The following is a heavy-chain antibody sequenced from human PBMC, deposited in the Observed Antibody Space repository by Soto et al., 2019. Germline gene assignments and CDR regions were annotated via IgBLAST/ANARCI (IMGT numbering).Heavy chain of an antibody. V-gene: IGHV3-33*01. CDR2: IWYDGSNK. Sequence: GGSLRLSCAASGFTFSSYGMHWVLQAPGKGLEWVAVIWYDGSNKYYADSVKGRFTISRDNSKNRLDLQVNSLRAEDTAVYYCARETVELAHDYWGQGTLVTVSS. J-gene: IGHJ4*02. D-gene: IGHD3-3*02. CDR1: GFTFSSYG. CDR3: ARETVELAHDY.